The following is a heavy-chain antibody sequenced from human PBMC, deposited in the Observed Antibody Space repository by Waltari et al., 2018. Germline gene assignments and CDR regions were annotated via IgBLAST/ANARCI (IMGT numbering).Heavy chain of an antibody. CDR1: GYTFTGYY. D-gene: IGHD4-17*01. V-gene: IGHV1-2*02. CDR3: ARGEDGDYVTDY. J-gene: IGHJ4*02. CDR2: INPNSGGT. Sequence: QVQLVQSGAEVKKPGASVKVSCKASGYTFTGYYMHWVRQAPGQGLEWMGWINPNSGGTNYAQKVQGRVTMTRDTSISTAYMELSRLRSDDTAVYYCARGEDGDYVTDYWGQGTLVTVSS.